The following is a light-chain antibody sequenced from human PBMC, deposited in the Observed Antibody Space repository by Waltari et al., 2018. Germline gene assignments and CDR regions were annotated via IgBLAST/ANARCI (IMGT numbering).Light chain of an antibody. J-gene: IGLJ3*02. CDR1: RGHSSNS. V-gene: IGLV4-69*01. CDR2: VKSDGSH. Sequence: QLVLTQSPSASASLGASVKLTCTLSRGHSSNSIAWHQQQPEKGPRYLTKVKSDGSHSKGDEIPDRFPGSSSGAERYLTISSLQSEDEADYYCQTGGHGTWVFGGGTKLTVL. CDR3: QTGGHGTWV.